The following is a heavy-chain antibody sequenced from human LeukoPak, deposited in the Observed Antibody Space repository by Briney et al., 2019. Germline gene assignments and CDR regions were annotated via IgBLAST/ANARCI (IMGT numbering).Heavy chain of an antibody. J-gene: IGHJ6*03. Sequence: GASVKVSCKASGYTFTSYDINWVRQATGQGLEWMGWMNPNSGNTGYAQKFQGRVTITRNTSISTAYMELSSLRSEDTAVYYCARGHRIAARLYYYYYMDVWGKGTTVTVSS. CDR2: MNPNSGNT. D-gene: IGHD6-6*01. V-gene: IGHV1-8*03. CDR1: GYTFTSYD. CDR3: ARGHRIAARLYYYYYMDV.